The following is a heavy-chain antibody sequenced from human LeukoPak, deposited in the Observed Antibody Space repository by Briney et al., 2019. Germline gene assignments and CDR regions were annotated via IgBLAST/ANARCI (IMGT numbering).Heavy chain of an antibody. CDR2: INPNSGGT. CDR1: GYTFTGYY. Sequence: GASVTVSCKASGYTFTGYYMHWVRQAPGQGLEWMGWINPNSGGTKYSQKFQGRVTITRDTSASTAYMELSSLRSEDTAVYYCARSQGEYQLPYFDYWGQGTLVTVSS. J-gene: IGHJ4*02. D-gene: IGHD2-2*01. CDR3: ARSQGEYQLPYFDY. V-gene: IGHV1-2*02.